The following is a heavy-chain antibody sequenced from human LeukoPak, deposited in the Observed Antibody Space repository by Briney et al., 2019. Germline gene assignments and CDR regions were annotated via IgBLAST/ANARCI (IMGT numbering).Heavy chain of an antibody. J-gene: IGHJ4*02. CDR2: INHDGTGT. V-gene: IGHV3-74*01. Sequence: GGSLRLSCAASGWMHWVRQAPGKGLVWVSGINHDGTGTYYADSVEGRFTISRDNAKNTVYLQMNSLSAEDTAVYYCASVFDSWGQGFLVTVSS. CDR3: ASVFDS. CDR1: GW.